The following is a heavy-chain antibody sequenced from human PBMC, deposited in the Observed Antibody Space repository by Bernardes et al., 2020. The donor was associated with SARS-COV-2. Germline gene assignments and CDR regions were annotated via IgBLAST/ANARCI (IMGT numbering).Heavy chain of an antibody. CDR2: IYFSGGT. V-gene: IGHV4-59*01. J-gene: IGHJ6*02. D-gene: IGHD2-2*01. CDR3: ARAKVPVAIYGMDV. CDR1: GGSITSYY. Sequence: SETLSLTCTVSGGSITSYYWSWIRQPPGKGLEWIGYIYFSGGTNYNPSLKSRVTISVDTSKNQFSLKLSSVTAADTAVYYCARAKVPVAIYGMDVWGQGTTVTVSS.